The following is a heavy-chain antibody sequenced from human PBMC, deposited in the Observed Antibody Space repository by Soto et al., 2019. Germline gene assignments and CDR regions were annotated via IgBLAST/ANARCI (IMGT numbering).Heavy chain of an antibody. J-gene: IGHJ4*02. CDR3: AKWSAEVDY. V-gene: IGHV3-30*18. CDR2: ISYDGSNK. CDR1: GFTFSSYG. Sequence: QVQLVESGGGVVQPGRSLRLSCAASGFTFSSYGMHWVRQAPGKGLEWVAVISYDGSNKYYADSVKGRFTISRDNSKNTLYLQMNSLRAEDTAVYYCAKWSAEVDYWGQGTLVTVSS.